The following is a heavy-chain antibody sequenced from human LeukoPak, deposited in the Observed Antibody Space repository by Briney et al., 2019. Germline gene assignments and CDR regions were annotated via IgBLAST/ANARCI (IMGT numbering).Heavy chain of an antibody. CDR2: ISSSGST. CDR3: ARGPYSYDSSGAFDI. V-gene: IGHV4-61*02. J-gene: IGHJ3*02. D-gene: IGHD3-22*01. Sequence: SETMSLTCTVSGDSISSGDYYWSWIRQPAGKGLEWIGRISSSGSTNYNPSLKSRVTISVDTSKNQFSLKLSSVTAADTAVYFCARGPYSYDSSGAFDIWGQGTMVTVSS. CDR1: GDSISSGDYY.